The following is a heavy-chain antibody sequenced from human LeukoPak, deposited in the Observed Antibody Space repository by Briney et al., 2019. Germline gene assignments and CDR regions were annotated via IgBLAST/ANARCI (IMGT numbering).Heavy chain of an antibody. CDR1: GYTFTSYD. CDR2: MNPNSGNT. D-gene: IGHD2-2*01. CDR3: ARGWGVYCSSTSCSNYFDY. V-gene: IGHV1-8*01. Sequence: ASVKVSCKASGYTFTSYDINWVRQATGQGLEWMGWMNPNSGNTGYAQKFQGRVTMTRNTSISTAYMELSSLRSEDTAVYYCARGWGVYCSSTSCSNYFDYWGQGTLVTVSS. J-gene: IGHJ4*02.